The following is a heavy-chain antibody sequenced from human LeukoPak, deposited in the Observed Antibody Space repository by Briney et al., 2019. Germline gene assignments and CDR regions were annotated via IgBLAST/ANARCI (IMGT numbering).Heavy chain of an antibody. CDR3: ARRSLGELLDNNDAFDI. J-gene: IGHJ3*02. CDR1: GFTFSNFW. V-gene: IGHV3-74*01. D-gene: IGHD3-16*01. Sequence: GGSLRLSCAASGFTFSNFWMHWVRQGPGKGLVWVSRITSDGSNTNYADSVRGRFTISRDNAKNSLYLQMNSLRAEDTAVYYCARRSLGELLDNNDAFDIWGQGTMVTVSS. CDR2: ITSDGSNT.